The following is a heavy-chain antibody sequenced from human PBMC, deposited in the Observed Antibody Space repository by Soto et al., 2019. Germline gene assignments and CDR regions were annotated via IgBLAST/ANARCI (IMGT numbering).Heavy chain of an antibody. CDR2: IIPIFGTA. CDR3: ARCLTAARLGFGYYYYGMDV. Sequence: GASVKLSCKASGVTFSSYAISCVRQAPGQGLEWMGGIIPIFGTANYAQKFQGRVTITADESTSTAYMELSSLRSEDTAVYYCARCLTAARLGFGYYYYGMDVWGQGTTVTVSS. V-gene: IGHV1-69*13. D-gene: IGHD6-6*01. J-gene: IGHJ6*02. CDR1: GVTFSSYA.